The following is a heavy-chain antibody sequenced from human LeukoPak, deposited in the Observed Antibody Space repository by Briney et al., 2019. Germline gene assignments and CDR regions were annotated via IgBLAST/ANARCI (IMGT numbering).Heavy chain of an antibody. D-gene: IGHD5-12*01. V-gene: IGHV3-48*01. CDR3: ARDSGYEIDY. J-gene: IGHJ4*02. CDR2: ISSSSSTI. CDR1: GFTFSCYS. Sequence: GGSLRLSCAASGFTFSCYSMNWVRQAPGKGLEWVSYISSSSSTIYYADSVKGRFTISRDNAKNSLYLQMNSLRAEDTAVYYCARDSGYEIDYWRQGPLVTVSS.